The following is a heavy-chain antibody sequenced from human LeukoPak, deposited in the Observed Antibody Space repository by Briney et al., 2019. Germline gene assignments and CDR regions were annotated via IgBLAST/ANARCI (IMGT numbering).Heavy chain of an antibody. V-gene: IGHV3-23*01. CDR3: AKRSDYSGNWNYFDY. D-gene: IGHD4-23*01. Sequence: PGGSLRLSCAASGFTFSSFAMNWVRQAPGKGLEWVSAISGRDDNTYYADSVKGRFTISRDNSKNTLYLQMNSLRAEDTAVYYCAKRSDYSGNWNYFDYWGQGTPVTVSA. J-gene: IGHJ4*02. CDR1: GFTFSSFA. CDR2: ISGRDDNT.